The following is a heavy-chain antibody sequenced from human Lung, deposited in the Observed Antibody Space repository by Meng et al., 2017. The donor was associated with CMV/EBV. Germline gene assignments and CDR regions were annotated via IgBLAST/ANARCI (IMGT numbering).Heavy chain of an antibody. CDR2: VNPISDDT. CDR1: GYSFSGFY. D-gene: IGHD6-19*01. Sequence: VQLVQPGAEVTRPGASVKISCQASGYSFSGFYLNWARQAPGHGLEWLGRVNPISDDTHLAQKFEGRITVTRGATINTAFMELTRLRPDDTAVYYCAKSSDNGWSSWGPGTLVTVSS. J-gene: IGHJ4*01. V-gene: IGHV1-2*02. CDR3: AKSSDNGWSS.